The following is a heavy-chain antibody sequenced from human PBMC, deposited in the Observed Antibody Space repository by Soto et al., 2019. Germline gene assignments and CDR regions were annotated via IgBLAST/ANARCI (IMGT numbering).Heavy chain of an antibody. D-gene: IGHD6-25*01. V-gene: IGHV3-7*01. J-gene: IGHJ4*02. CDR2: IKEDGSEK. CDR1: GFTFSSSW. CDR3: ARDRGYSSYDY. Sequence: EVQLVESGGGLVQPGGSLRLSCAASGFTFSSSWMNWVRQAPGKGLEWVAGIKEDGSEKYYVDIEKGRFTISRDNVENSLYLQMNSLRGEDSAVYFCARDRGYSSYDYWGLGTLVTVSS.